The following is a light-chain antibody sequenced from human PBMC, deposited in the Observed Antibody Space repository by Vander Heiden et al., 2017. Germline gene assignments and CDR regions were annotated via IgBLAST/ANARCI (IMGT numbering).Light chain of an antibody. Sequence: QSVLTQPPSASGTPGQRVTISCSGSSSNIVSNTVNWYQQLPGTAPKLLIYSNNQRPSGVPDRFSGSKSGTSASLAISGLQSEDEADYYCAAWDDSLNGLWVFGGGTKLTVL. CDR1: SSNIVSNT. V-gene: IGLV1-44*01. J-gene: IGLJ3*02. CDR3: AAWDDSLNGLWV. CDR2: SNN.